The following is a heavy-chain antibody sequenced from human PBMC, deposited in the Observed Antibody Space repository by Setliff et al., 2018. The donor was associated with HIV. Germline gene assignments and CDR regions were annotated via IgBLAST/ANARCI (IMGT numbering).Heavy chain of an antibody. D-gene: IGHD5-12*01. CDR3: ASAGAWQRNALDI. CDR1: GYSFTNHS. J-gene: IGHJ3*02. Sequence: KVSCKPSGYSFTNHSMHWVRQAPGQGLEWMGVINPTGGSTRNTQKFQGRVAMTRETSTSTVYMELSSLRSEDTAVYYCASAGAWQRNALDIWGQGTMVTVSS. V-gene: IGHV1-46*01. CDR2: INPTGGST.